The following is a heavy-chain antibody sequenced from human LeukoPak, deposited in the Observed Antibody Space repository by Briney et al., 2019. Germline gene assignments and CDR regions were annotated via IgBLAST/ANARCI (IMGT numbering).Heavy chain of an antibody. CDR1: GFTFSSYS. CDR3: ARDRGQQWLPIDY. D-gene: IGHD6-19*01. V-gene: IGHV3-7*01. J-gene: IGHJ4*02. Sequence: TGGSLRLSCAASGFTFSSYSMSWVRQAPGKGLEWVANIKQDGSEKYYVDSVKGRFTISRDNAKNSLYLQMNSLRAEDTAVYYCARDRGQQWLPIDYWGQGTLVTVSS. CDR2: IKQDGSEK.